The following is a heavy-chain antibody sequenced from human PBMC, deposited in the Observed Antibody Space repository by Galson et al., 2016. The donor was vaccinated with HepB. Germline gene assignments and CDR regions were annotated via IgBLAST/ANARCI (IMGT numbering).Heavy chain of an antibody. J-gene: IGHJ3*02. CDR1: GFSLRTRGVG. CDR2: IYWDDDK. D-gene: IGHD4-17*01. Sequence: PALVKPTQTLTLTCTFSGFSLRTRGVGVGWIRQPPGKALEWLALIYWDDDKRYLPSLKSRLTITKDTSKTQVVLTMANMDPVDKAAYYCAHGYGDYVGGNAFDIWGQGTMVTVSS. CDR3: AHGYGDYVGGNAFDI. V-gene: IGHV2-5*02.